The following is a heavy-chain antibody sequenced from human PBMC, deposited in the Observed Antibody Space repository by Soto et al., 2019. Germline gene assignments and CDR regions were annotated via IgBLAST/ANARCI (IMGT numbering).Heavy chain of an antibody. D-gene: IGHD3-10*01. CDR2: ISYDGSNK. CDR3: ARDMGGEQPYGTGDAFDI. CDR1: GFTFSSYA. J-gene: IGHJ3*02. Sequence: QVQLVESGGGVVQPGRSLRLSCAASGFTFSSYAMHWVRQAPGKGLEWVAVISYDGSNKYYADSVKGRFTISRDNSKNTLYLQMNSLRAEDTAVYYCARDMGGEQPYGTGDAFDIWGQGTMVTVSS. V-gene: IGHV3-30-3*01.